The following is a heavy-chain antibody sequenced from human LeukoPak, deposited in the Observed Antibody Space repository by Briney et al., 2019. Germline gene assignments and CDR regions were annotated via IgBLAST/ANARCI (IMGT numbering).Heavy chain of an antibody. CDR1: GYTFTGYY. V-gene: IGHV1-2*02. D-gene: IGHD6-13*01. Sequence: ASVKVSCKASGYTFTGYYMHWVRQAPGQGLEWMGWINPNSGGTNYAQKFQGRVTMTRDTSISTAYMELSRLRSDDTAVYYCARDWYSSSWYEKEYYFDYWGQGTPVTVSS. CDR2: INPNSGGT. CDR3: ARDWYSSSWYEKEYYFDY. J-gene: IGHJ4*02.